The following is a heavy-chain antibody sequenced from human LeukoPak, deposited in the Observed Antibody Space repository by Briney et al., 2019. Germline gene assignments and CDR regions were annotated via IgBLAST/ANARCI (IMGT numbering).Heavy chain of an antibody. D-gene: IGHD6-19*01. CDR1: GYTFTGYY. CDR2: INPNSGGT. CDR3: AAERSSSGWYGDY. J-gene: IGHJ4*02. V-gene: IGHV1-2*02. Sequence: ASVKVSCKASGYTFTGYYMHWVRQAPGQGLEWMGWINPNSGGTNYAQKFQGRVTMTRDTSISTAYVELSRLRSDDTAVYYCAAERSSSGWYGDYWGQGTLVTVSS.